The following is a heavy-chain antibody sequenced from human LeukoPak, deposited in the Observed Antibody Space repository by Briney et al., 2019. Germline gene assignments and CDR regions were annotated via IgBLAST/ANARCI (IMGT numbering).Heavy chain of an antibody. J-gene: IGHJ5*02. Sequence: SVKVSCKASGGTFSSYAISWVRQAPGQGLEWMGGIIPIFGTATYAQKFQGRVTIIADESTSTTYMELSSLRSEDTSVYYCARVSPHRRLSYDYQNWFGTWGQGTLVTVSS. V-gene: IGHV1-69*01. CDR2: IIPIFGTA. CDR3: ARVSPHRRLSYDYQNWFGT. CDR1: GGTFSSYA. D-gene: IGHD5-18*01.